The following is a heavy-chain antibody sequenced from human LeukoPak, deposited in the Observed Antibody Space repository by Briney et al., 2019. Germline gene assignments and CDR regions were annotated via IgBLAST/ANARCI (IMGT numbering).Heavy chain of an antibody. V-gene: IGHV4-39*01. J-gene: IGHJ4*02. CDR2: IYYSGST. Sequence: PSETLSLTRTVSGGSVTSGSFYWSWIRQPPGKGLEWIGSIYYSGSTYYNPSLKSRVTISVDTSKNQFSLKLSSVTAADTAVYYCARHMLGGYNIYYFDYWGQGTLVTVSS. CDR3: ARHMLGGYNIYYFDY. D-gene: IGHD5-24*01. CDR1: GGSVTSGSFY.